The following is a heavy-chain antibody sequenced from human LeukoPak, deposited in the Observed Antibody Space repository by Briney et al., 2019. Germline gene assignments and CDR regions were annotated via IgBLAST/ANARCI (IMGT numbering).Heavy chain of an antibody. J-gene: IGHJ4*02. V-gene: IGHV3-9*01. Sequence: PGGSLRLSCAASGFTFDDYAMHWVRQAPGKGLEWVSGISWNGGSIGYADSVKGRFTISRDNAKNSLYLQMNSLRAEDTALYYCAKDIGSGSYSVVYYFDYWGQGTLVTVSS. D-gene: IGHD1-26*01. CDR2: ISWNGGSI. CDR1: GFTFDDYA. CDR3: AKDIGSGSYSVVYYFDY.